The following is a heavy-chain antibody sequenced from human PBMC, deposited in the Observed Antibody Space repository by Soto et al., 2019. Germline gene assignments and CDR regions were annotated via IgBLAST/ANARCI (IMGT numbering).Heavy chain of an antibody. CDR1: GLTVSSNY. Sequence: GGSLRLSCAASGLTVSSNYMSWVRQAPGKGLEWVSVIYSGGTTYYADSVRGRFTISRDNSKNTLYLQMNNLRAEDTALYYCASDHGANWPLNWGQGTLVTVSS. CDR3: ASDHGANWPLN. CDR2: IYSGGTT. J-gene: IGHJ4*02. D-gene: IGHD1-1*01. V-gene: IGHV3-66*01.